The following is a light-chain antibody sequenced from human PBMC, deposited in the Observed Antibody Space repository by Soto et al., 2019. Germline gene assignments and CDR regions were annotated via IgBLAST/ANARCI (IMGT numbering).Light chain of an antibody. J-gene: IGLJ3*02. CDR3: TSYTTSSTWV. Sequence: QSALTQPASVSGSPGQSITISCIGTSSDVGAYNFVSWYRQNPGKAPKLMIYDVSNRPSGVSNRFSGSKSGNTASLTISGLQAEDEADYYCTSYTTSSTWVFGAGTKLTVL. CDR1: SSDVGAYNF. CDR2: DVS. V-gene: IGLV2-14*01.